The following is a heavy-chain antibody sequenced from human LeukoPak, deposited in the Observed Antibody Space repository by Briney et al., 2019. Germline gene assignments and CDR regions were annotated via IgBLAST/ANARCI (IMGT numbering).Heavy chain of an antibody. CDR3: AKVTEIALGYREGFDY. Sequence: GGSLRLSCAASGFTFSSYSMNWVRQAPGKGLEWVSSISSSSSYIYYADSVKGRFTISRDNSKNTLYLQMNSLRAEDTAVYYCAKVTEIALGYREGFDYWGQGTLVTVSS. CDR2: ISSSSSYI. CDR1: GFTFSSYS. J-gene: IGHJ4*02. V-gene: IGHV3-21*04. D-gene: IGHD2-8*02.